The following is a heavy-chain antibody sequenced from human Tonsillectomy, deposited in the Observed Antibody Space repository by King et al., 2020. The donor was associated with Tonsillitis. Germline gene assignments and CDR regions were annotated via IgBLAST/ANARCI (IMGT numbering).Heavy chain of an antibody. CDR1: GGTFSSYA. D-gene: IGHD2-2*03. CDR2: IIPIFDTR. Sequence: QLVQSGAEVKKPGSSVKVSCKASGGTFSSYAISWVRQAPGQGLEWMGGIIPIFDTRNYAQKFRDRVTISADESTSTVYMEMSSLKSEDAAVYYCARGGMDRNWFDPWGQGTLVTAS. CDR3: ARGGMDRNWFDP. V-gene: IGHV1-69*01. J-gene: IGHJ5*02.